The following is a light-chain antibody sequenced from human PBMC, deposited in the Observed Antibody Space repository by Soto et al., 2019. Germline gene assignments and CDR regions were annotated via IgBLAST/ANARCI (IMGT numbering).Light chain of an antibody. Sequence: QLTQTPSTLSASVGDRVTLTCRASHNINDWLAWYQQKPGKAPKLLIYKASSLESGVPTRFSGSGSGIEFTLTISSLQPEDFATHYWHQYNSYVFGPGTKVDI. J-gene: IGKJ3*01. V-gene: IGKV1-5*03. CDR2: KAS. CDR3: HQYNSYV. CDR1: HNINDW.